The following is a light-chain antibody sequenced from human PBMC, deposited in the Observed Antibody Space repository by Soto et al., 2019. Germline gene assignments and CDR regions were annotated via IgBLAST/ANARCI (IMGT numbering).Light chain of an antibody. Sequence: DIVLTQSPGTLSLSPGERVTLSCRASQSIRNNYLAWYQQKPGQPPRLLVYGPSNRATGIPDRFSGSGSGTDFTLTISGLEPEDFAVYYCQQYGNAPPYTFGQGTKRDI. CDR2: GPS. CDR3: QQYGNAPPYT. J-gene: IGKJ2*01. V-gene: IGKV3-20*01. CDR1: QSIRNNY.